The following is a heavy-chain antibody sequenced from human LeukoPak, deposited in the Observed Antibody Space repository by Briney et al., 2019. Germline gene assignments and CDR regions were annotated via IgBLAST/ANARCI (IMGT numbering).Heavy chain of an antibody. CDR3: AKDEEWELLYYFDY. J-gene: IGHJ4*02. D-gene: IGHD1-26*01. V-gene: IGHV3-30*18. Sequence: GRSLRLSCAASGFTFSSYGMHWVRQAPGKGLEWVAVIPYDGSNKYYADSVKGRFTISRDNSKNTLYLQMNSLRAEDTAVYYCAKDEEWELLYYFDYWGQRTLVTVSS. CDR2: IPYDGSNK. CDR1: GFTFSSYG.